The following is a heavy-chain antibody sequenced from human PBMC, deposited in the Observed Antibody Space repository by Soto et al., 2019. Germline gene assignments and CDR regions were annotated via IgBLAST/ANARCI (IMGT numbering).Heavy chain of an antibody. CDR1: GFTFSSYS. Sequence: EVQLVESGGGLVKPGGSLRLSCAASGFTFSSYSMKWVRQAPGKGLEWVSSISSSSSYIYYADSVKGRFTISRDNAKKSLYVQMNSLRAEDTAVYYCAREAWYRYYGMGVWGQGTTVTVFS. CDR2: ISSSSSYI. J-gene: IGHJ6*02. CDR3: AREAWYRYYGMGV. V-gene: IGHV3-21*01. D-gene: IGHD6-13*01.